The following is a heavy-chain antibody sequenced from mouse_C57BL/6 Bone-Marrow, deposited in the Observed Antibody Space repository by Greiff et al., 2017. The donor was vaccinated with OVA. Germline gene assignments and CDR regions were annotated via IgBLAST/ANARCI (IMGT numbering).Heavy chain of an antibody. Sequence: VQLVESGAELARPGASVKLSCKASGYTFTSYGISWVKQRTGQGLEWIGEIYPRSGNTYYNEKFKGKATLTADKSSSTAYMELRSLTSEDTAVYFCARGRATTVVGEKFDYGGQGTTLTVSS. CDR3: ARGRATTVVGEKFDY. J-gene: IGHJ2*01. D-gene: IGHD1-1*01. CDR1: GYTFTSYG. CDR2: IYPRSGNT. V-gene: IGHV1-81*01.